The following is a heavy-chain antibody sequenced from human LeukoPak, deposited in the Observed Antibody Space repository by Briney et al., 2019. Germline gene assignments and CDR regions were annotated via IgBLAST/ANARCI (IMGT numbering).Heavy chain of an antibody. V-gene: IGHV1-8*01. D-gene: IGHD5-24*01. Sequence: GASVKVSCKASGYTFTSYDINWVRQATGQGLEWMGWMNPNSGNTGYAQKFQDRVTMTRNTSISTAYMELSSLRSEDTAVYYCVLGATIKYFDYWGQGTLVTVSS. CDR2: MNPNSGNT. J-gene: IGHJ4*02. CDR3: VLGATIKYFDY. CDR1: GYTFTSYD.